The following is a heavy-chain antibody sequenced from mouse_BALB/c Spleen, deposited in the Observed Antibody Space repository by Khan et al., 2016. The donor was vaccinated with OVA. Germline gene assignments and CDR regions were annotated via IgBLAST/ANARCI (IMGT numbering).Heavy chain of an antibody. CDR1: GYTFTNYG. V-gene: IGHV9-3-1*01. J-gene: IGHJ2*01. CDR3: ARKEYGHYVHY. Sequence: QIQLVQSGPELKKPGETVKISCKAAGYTFTNYGMNWVKQAPGKGLKWMAWINTYTGEPTYADDFKGRFAFSLETSASTAHLQIKNLKNEDTATEFCARKEYGHYVHYWGQGTTLTVSS. CDR2: INTYTGEP. D-gene: IGHD2-10*02.